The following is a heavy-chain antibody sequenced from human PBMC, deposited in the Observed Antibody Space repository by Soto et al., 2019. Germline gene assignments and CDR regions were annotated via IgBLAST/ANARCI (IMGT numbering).Heavy chain of an antibody. CDR2: IYRGDTT. J-gene: IGHJ4*02. V-gene: IGHV3-53*01. D-gene: IGHD5-12*01. CDR3: HGYGY. Sequence: EVQLVESGGGLIQPGGSLRLSCAVSGFTVRANYMSWVRQAPGKGLEWVSVIYRGDTTYYADSVKGRLIISRDISKSTLYRQMNILRAEDTAVYYCHGYGYWGQGTLVTVS. CDR1: GFTVRANY.